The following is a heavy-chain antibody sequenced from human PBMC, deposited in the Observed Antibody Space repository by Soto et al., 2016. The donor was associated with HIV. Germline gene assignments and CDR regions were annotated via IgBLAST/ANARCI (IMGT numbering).Heavy chain of an antibody. V-gene: IGHV3-43*01. D-gene: IGHD1-26*01. CDR3: TKEKWGSYWSSFDY. Sequence: EVQLVESGGVVVQPGGSLRVSCAASGFTFEDFSMHWVRQAPGKGLEWVSLINDNGEKTYYADSVKGRFIISRDNSKNPLYLEMSRLTTDDTAFYYCTKEKWGSYWSSFDYWGQGTLVTVSS. CDR1: GFTFEDFS. CDR2: INDNGEKT. J-gene: IGHJ4*02.